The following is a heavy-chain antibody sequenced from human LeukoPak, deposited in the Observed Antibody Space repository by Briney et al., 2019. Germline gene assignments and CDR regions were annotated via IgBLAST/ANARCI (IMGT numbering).Heavy chain of an antibody. CDR1: GFTFSDYY. CDR2: ISSSGSTI. D-gene: IGHD3-22*01. CDR3: ARGGAYYYDSSGYYPDNWFDP. Sequence: GGSLRLSCAASGFTFSDYYMSWIRQAPGKGLEWVSYISSSGSTIYYADSVKGRFTISRDNAKNSLYLQMNSLRAEDTALYHCARGGAYYYDSSGYYPDNWFDPWGQGTLVTVSS. V-gene: IGHV3-11*01. J-gene: IGHJ5*02.